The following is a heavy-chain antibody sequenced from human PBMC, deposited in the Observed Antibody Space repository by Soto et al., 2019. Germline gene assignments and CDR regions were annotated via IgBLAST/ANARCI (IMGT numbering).Heavy chain of an antibody. CDR2: INYSGSV. J-gene: IGHJ6*02. D-gene: IGHD6-25*01. V-gene: IGHV4-31*03. CDR1: GASIRNGADY. Sequence: QVRLQESGPGLVMPSQTLSLTCTVSGASIRNGADYWTWIRQHPGKGLEWIGYINYSGSVFYNPSLKSRLSLSLDVSKNQFSLRLTSVTAADTAIYYCARESRALDPSGVDVWGRGTTVTVSS. CDR3: ARESRALDPSGVDV.